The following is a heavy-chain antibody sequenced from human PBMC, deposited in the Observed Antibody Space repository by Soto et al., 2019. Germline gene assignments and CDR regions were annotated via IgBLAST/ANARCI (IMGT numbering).Heavy chain of an antibody. J-gene: IGHJ5*02. Sequence: SETLSLTCTVSVGSISSYYWIWIRQPPGKGLEWIGYIYYSGSTNYNPSLKSRVTISVDTSKNQFSLKLSSVTAADTAVYYCVRGRWSYYDSSGYQHNWFDPWGQGTLVTVS. V-gene: IGHV4-59*01. CDR2: IYYSGST. CDR3: VRGRWSYYDSSGYQHNWFDP. CDR1: VGSISSYY. D-gene: IGHD3-22*01.